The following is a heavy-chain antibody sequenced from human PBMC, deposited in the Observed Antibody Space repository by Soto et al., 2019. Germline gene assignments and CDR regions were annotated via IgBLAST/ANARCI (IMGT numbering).Heavy chain of an antibody. CDR1: GFTFSSYG. V-gene: IGHV3-30*18. CDR3: AKDHQQQLVLSPWFDP. CDR2: ISYDGGNK. J-gene: IGHJ5*02. D-gene: IGHD6-13*01. Sequence: PGGSLRLSCAASGFTFSSYGMHWVRQAPGKGLEWVAVISYDGGNKYYADSVKGRFTISRDNSKNTLYLQMNSLRAEDTAVYYCAKDHQQQLVLSPWFDPWGQGTLVTVSS.